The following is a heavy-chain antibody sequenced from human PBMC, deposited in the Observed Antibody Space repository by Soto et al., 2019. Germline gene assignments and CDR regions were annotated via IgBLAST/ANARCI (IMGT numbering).Heavy chain of an antibody. CDR3: ARGSSDLRYFDSSTYFDY. CDR1: GGSISSGDYY. V-gene: IGHV4-30-4*01. Sequence: QVQLQESGPGLVKPSQTLSLTCTVSGGSISSGDYYWSWIRQPPGKGLEWIGYIYYSGSTYYNPSLKSRVTISVDTSKNQFSLKLSSVTAADTAVYYCARGSSDLRYFDSSTYFDYWGQGTLVTVSS. J-gene: IGHJ4*02. CDR2: IYYSGST. D-gene: IGHD3-9*01.